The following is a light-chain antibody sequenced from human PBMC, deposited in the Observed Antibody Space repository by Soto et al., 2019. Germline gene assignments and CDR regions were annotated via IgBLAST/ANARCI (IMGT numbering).Light chain of an antibody. V-gene: IGLV2-14*03. CDR1: SSDVGGYNY. CDR2: DVS. CDR3: SSYASSNTQV. J-gene: IGLJ2*01. Sequence: QSALTQPASVSGSPGQSITVSCFGTSSDVGGYNYVSWYQQYPDKAPKLMIYDVSKRPSGVSDRFSGSKSANTASLTISGLQAEDEAYYYCSSYASSNTQVFGGGTKLTVL.